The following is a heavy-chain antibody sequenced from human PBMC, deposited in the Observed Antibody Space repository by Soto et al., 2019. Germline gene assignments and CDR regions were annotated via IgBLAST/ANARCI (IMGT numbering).Heavy chain of an antibody. CDR3: ARDLIWNGYPI. D-gene: IGHD3-3*01. Sequence: GSLRLSCAASGFTFSSHSMSWVRQAPGKGLEWVSYISSSSTTIYYADSVKGRFTISRDNAENSLYLHMNSLRDEDTAVYYCARDLIWNGYPIWGQGTLVTVSS. V-gene: IGHV3-48*02. CDR1: GFTFSSHS. CDR2: ISSSSTTI. J-gene: IGHJ4*02.